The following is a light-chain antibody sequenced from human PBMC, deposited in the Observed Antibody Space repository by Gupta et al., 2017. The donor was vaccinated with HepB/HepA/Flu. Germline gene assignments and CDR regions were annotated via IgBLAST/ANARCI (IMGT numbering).Light chain of an antibody. CDR3: ALFMGSGIWV. CDR2: STN. Sequence: QTVVNQEPSFSVSPGGTVTLPCGLSSVSVSTTYYPSWYQQTPGQVPRTLIYSTNARSSGVPDRFSGSILGNKAALTITGAQADDESDYYCALFMGSGIWVFGGGTKVTVL. CDR1: SVSVSTTYY. J-gene: IGLJ3*02. V-gene: IGLV8-61*01.